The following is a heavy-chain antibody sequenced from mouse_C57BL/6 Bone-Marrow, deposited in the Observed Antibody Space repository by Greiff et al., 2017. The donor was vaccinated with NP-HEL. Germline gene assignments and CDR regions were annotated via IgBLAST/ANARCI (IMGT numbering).Heavy chain of an antibody. D-gene: IGHD2-3*01. CDR3: AMKWLLDY. V-gene: IGHV1-74*01. CDR1: GYTFTSYW. Sequence: VQLQQSGAELVKPGASVKVSCKASGYTFTSYWMPWVMQRPGQGLEWIGRIHPSDSDTKYNQKFTGKATLTVAKSTSTDYRQLSSLTSEDSAGDYYAMKWLLDYWGQGTTLTVSS. CDR2: IHPSDSDT. J-gene: IGHJ2*01.